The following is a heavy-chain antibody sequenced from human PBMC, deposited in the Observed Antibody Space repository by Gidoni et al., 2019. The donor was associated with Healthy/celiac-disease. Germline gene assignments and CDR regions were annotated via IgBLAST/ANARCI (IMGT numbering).Heavy chain of an antibody. Sequence: EVQLVESGGGLVQPGGSLRLSCAASGFTFSSYWMHGVRQAPGKGLVWVSRINSDGSSTSYADSVKGRFTISRDNAKNTLYLQMNSLRAEDTAVYYCARTSIGYGSGSYIYYWGQGTLVTVSS. CDR2: INSDGSST. CDR3: ARTSIGYGSGSYIYY. J-gene: IGHJ4*02. V-gene: IGHV3-74*01. CDR1: GFTFSSYW. D-gene: IGHD3-10*01.